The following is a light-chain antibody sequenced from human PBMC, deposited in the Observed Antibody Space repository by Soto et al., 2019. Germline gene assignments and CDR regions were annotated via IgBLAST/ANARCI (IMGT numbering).Light chain of an antibody. CDR1: SSDVGAYKY. CDR2: EVS. J-gene: IGLJ2*01. CDR3: TSYAGSNIVV. V-gene: IGLV2-8*01. Sequence: QSALTQPPSASGSPGQSVTISCTGTSSDVGAYKYVSWYQQYPGKAPKLMIYEVSKRPSGVPDRFSGSKSGNTASLTVSGLQAEDEADYYCTSYAGSNIVVFGGGTQLTVL.